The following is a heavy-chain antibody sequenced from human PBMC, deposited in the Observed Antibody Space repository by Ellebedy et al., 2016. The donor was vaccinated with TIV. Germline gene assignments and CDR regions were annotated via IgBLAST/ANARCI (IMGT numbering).Heavy chain of an antibody. CDR2: ISAYNGNT. CDR1: GYTFTSYG. D-gene: IGHD5-12*01. Sequence: ASVKVSCKASGYTFTSYGISWVRQAPGQGLEWMGWISAYNGNTKYAQKLQGRVTMTTDTSTSTAYVELRSLRSDDTAVYYCARDAGKSGYDLYDYWGQGTLVTVSS. CDR3: ARDAGKSGYDLYDY. V-gene: IGHV1-18*04. J-gene: IGHJ4*02.